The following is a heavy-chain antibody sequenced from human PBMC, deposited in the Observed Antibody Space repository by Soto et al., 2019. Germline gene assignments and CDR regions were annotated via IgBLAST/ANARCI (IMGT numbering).Heavy chain of an antibody. CDR1: GFTFSSYS. J-gene: IGHJ6*02. D-gene: IGHD3-16*01. Sequence: EVQLVESGGGLVKPGGSLRLSCAASGFTFSSYSMNWVRQAPGKGLEWVSSISSSSSYIYYADSVKGRFTISRDNAKNSLYLQMNSLRAEDTAVYYCVREGESDYYYYYGMDVWGQGTTVTVSS. CDR3: VREGESDYYYYYGMDV. V-gene: IGHV3-21*01. CDR2: ISSSSSYI.